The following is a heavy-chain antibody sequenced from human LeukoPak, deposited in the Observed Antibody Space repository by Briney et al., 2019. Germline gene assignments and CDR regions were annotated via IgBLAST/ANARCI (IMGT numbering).Heavy chain of an antibody. V-gene: IGHV4-39*07. CDR1: GGSISTSNYY. Sequence: PSETLSLTCTVSGGSISTSNYYWGWIRQPPGKGLEWIGSIYYSGSTYYNPSLKSRVTISVDTSKNQFSLKLSSVTAADTAVYYCARDKLTGYYTDYWGQGTLVTVSS. CDR3: ARDKLTGYYTDY. J-gene: IGHJ4*02. D-gene: IGHD3-9*01. CDR2: IYYSGST.